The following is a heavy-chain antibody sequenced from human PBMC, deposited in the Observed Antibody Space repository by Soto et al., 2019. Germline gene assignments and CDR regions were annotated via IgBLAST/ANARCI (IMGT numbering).Heavy chain of an antibody. Sequence: PGGSLRLSCAASGFTFSSYSMNWVRQAPGKGLEWVSSISSSSSYIYYADSVKGRFTISRDNAKNSLYLQMNSLRAEDTAVYYCASSPRGRAVAADKYFQHWGQGTLVTVSS. CDR1: GFTFSSYS. D-gene: IGHD6-19*01. J-gene: IGHJ1*01. CDR2: ISSSSSYI. V-gene: IGHV3-21*01. CDR3: ASSPRGRAVAADKYFQH.